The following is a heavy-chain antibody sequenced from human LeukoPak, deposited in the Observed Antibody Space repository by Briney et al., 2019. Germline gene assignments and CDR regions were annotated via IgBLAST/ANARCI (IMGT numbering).Heavy chain of an antibody. CDR1: GFTFSSYA. Sequence: PGGSLRLSCAASGFTFSSYAMHWVRQAPGKGLEWVAVISYDGSNKYYADSVKGRFTISRDNSKNTLYLQMNSLRAEDTAVYYCARGLKSGFDAWRLVTLVTVAT. V-gene: IGHV3-30*04. J-gene: IGHJ4*01. D-gene: IGHD3-16*01. CDR3: ARGLKSGFDA. CDR2: ISYDGSNK.